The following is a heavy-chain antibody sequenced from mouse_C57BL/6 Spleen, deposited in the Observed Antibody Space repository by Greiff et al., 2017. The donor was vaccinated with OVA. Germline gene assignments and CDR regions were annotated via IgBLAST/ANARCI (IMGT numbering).Heavy chain of an antibody. V-gene: IGHV2-5*01. J-gene: IGHJ4*01. CDR1: GFSLTSYG. D-gene: IGHD2-10*01. Sequence: VQLVESGPGLVQPSQSLSITCTVSGFSLTSYGVHWVRQSPGKGLEWLGVIWSGGSTDYNAAFMSRLSITKDNSKSQVFFKMNSLQADDTAIYYCAKSQSPTMGSMDYWGQGTSVTVSS. CDR2: IWSGGST. CDR3: AKSQSPTMGSMDY.